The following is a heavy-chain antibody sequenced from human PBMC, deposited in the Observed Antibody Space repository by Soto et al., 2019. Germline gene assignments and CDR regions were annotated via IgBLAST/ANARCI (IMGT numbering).Heavy chain of an antibody. CDR1: GFTFSSYA. V-gene: IGHV3-30-3*01. CDR3: AREHERLWFN. J-gene: IGHJ4*02. D-gene: IGHD3-10*01. CDR2: ISYDGSNK. Sequence: QVQLVESGGGVVQPGRSLRLSCAASGFTFSSYAMHWVRQAPGKGLEWVAVISYDGSNKYYADSVKGRFTISRDNSKNTLYLQMNSLRAEATAVYYCAREHERLWFNWGQGTLVTVSS.